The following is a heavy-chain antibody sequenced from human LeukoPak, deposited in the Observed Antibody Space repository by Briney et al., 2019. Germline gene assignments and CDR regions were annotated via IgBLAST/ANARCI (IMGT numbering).Heavy chain of an antibody. CDR3: ARSYSGDGYYFDY. V-gene: IGHV4-30-2*01. CDR1: GVSISSGGYS. CDR2: IYHSGST. D-gene: IGHD5-12*01. Sequence: SQTLSLTCAVSGVSISSGGYSWSWIRQPPGKGLEWIGYIYHSGSTYYNPSLKSRVTISVDRSKNQFSLKLSSVTAADTAVYYCARSYSGDGYYFDYWGQGTLVTVSS. J-gene: IGHJ4*02.